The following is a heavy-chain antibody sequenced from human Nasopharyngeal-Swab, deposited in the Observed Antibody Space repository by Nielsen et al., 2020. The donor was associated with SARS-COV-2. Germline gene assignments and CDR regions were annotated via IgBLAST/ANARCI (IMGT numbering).Heavy chain of an antibody. CDR2: ISGSGGST. D-gene: IGHD2-2*01. Sequence: GESLKISCAASGFTFSSYAMSWVRQAPGKGLEWVSAISGSGGSTYYADSVKGRFTISRDNSKNTLYLQMNSLRAEDTAVYYCAKGPAAFDYWGQGTLGTVSS. CDR1: GFTFSSYA. V-gene: IGHV3-23*01. J-gene: IGHJ4*02. CDR3: AKGPAAFDY.